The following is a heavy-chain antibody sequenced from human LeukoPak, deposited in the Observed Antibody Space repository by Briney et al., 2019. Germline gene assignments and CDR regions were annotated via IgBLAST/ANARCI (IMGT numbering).Heavy chain of an antibody. D-gene: IGHD1-26*01. CDR2: ISSSSTI. J-gene: IGHJ4*02. V-gene: IGHV3-48*04. Sequence: GGSLRLSCAASGFTFSSYSMNWVRQAPGKGLEWVSYISSSSTIYYADSVKGRFTISRDNAKNSLYLQMNSLRAEDTAVYYCARVGGSYWVFDYWGQGTLVTVSS. CDR1: GFTFSSYS. CDR3: ARVGGSYWVFDY.